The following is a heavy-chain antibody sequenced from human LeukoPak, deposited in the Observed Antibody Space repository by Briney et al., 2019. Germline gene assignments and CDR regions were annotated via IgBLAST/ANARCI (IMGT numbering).Heavy chain of an antibody. V-gene: IGHV4-59*10. D-gene: IGHD3-22*01. CDR2: IYTSGST. J-gene: IGHJ4*02. CDR1: GGSFSSYY. CDR3: ATLVYYDSSGLGGDY. Sequence: PSETLSLTCAVYGGSFSSYYWSWIRQPAGKGLEWIGRIYTSGSTNYNPSLKSRVTMSVDTSKNQFSLKLSSVTAADTAVYYCATLVYYDSSGLGGDYWGQGTLVTVSS.